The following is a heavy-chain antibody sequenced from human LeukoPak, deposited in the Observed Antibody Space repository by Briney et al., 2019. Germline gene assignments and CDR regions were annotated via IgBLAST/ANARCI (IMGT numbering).Heavy chain of an antibody. D-gene: IGHD3-3*01. Sequence: GGSLRLSCAASGFNFSIYGMHWVRQAPGKGLEWVPFVRYDQSATVYADSVQGRFAISRDNSKNTVYLQMNSLSVEDTALYFCVKDQGECPGSRCYLRFLEYWGQGTLVIVSS. CDR1: GFNFSIYG. CDR3: VKDQGECPGSRCYLRFLEY. CDR2: VRYDQSAT. V-gene: IGHV3-30*02. J-gene: IGHJ4*02.